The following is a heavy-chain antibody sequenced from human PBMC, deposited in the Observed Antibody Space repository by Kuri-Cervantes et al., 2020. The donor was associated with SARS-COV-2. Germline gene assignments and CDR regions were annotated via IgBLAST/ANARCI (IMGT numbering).Heavy chain of an antibody. V-gene: IGHV4-38-2*02. CDR3: ARVGVYCSSTSCYPNWFDP. CDR1: GGSISSYY. D-gene: IGHD2-2*01. J-gene: IGHJ5*02. Sequence: ESLKISCTVSGGSISSYYWSWIRQPPGKGLEWIGSIYHSGSTYYNPSLKSRVTISVDTSKNQFSLKLSSVTAADTAVYYCARVGVYCSSTSCYPNWFDPWGQGTLVTVSS. CDR2: IYHSGST.